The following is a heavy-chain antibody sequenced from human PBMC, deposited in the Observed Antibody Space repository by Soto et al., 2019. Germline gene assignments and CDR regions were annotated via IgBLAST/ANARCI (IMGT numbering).Heavy chain of an antibody. D-gene: IGHD6-25*01. CDR3: SRDPRLADY. J-gene: IGHJ4*02. CDR1: GFPISSHY. Sequence: GASLILSYAASGFPISSHYMTWIRQAPGKGPEWLSYISGGGDIISYADSVKGRFIISRDNAKKSLYLQMNSLTVEDTAVYYCSRDPRLADYWGQGTLVTVSS. CDR2: ISGGGDII. V-gene: IGHV3-11*01.